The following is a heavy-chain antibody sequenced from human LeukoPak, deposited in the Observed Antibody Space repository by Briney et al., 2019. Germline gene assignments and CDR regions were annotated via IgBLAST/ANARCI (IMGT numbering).Heavy chain of an antibody. CDR3: ARPTSGSFGY. D-gene: IGHD1-26*01. Sequence: PGGSLRLSCAASGFTFSSYSMNWVRQAPGKGLGWVSSISGSSSYIYYADSVKGRFTISRDNTKNSLYLQMNSLRAEDTAVYYCARPTSGSFGYWGQGTLVTVSS. V-gene: IGHV3-21*01. J-gene: IGHJ4*02. CDR2: ISGSSSYI. CDR1: GFTFSSYS.